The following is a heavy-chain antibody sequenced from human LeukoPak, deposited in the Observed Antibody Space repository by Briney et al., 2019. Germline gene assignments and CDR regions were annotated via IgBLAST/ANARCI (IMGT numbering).Heavy chain of an antibody. V-gene: IGHV1-18*01. CDR3: ARTGGEYYYGSGSYYKPYYYYYMDV. CDR2: ISAYNGNT. J-gene: IGHJ6*03. CDR1: GYTFTSYG. D-gene: IGHD3-10*01. Sequence: ASVKVSCKASGYTFTSYGISRVRQAPGQGLEWMGWISAYNGNTNYAQKLQGRVTMTTSTSTSTAYMELRSLRSDDTAVYYCARTGGEYYYGSGSYYKPYYYYYMDVWGKGTTVTISS.